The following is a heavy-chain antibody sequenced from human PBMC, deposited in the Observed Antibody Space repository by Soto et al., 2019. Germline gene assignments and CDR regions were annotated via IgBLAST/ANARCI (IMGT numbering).Heavy chain of an antibody. J-gene: IGHJ5*02. CDR2: INHSGST. Sequence: SEPLSLTSPVHVRSFSGYYWSWIRQPPGKWLEWIGEINHSGSTNYNPSLKSRVTISVDTSKNQFSLKLSSVTAADTAVYYCASTWDDYYDSSGYYNWFDPWGQGTLVTVSS. V-gene: IGHV4-34*01. CDR1: VRSFSGYY. CDR3: ASTWDDYYDSSGYYNWFDP. D-gene: IGHD3-22*01.